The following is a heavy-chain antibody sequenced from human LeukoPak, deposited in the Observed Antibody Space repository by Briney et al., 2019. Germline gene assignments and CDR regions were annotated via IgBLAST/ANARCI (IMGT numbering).Heavy chain of an antibody. D-gene: IGHD3-22*01. CDR1: GFTFSSYS. Sequence: GGSLRLPCAASGFTFSSYSMNWVRQAPGKGLEWVSSISSSSSYIYYADSVKGRFTISRDNAKNSLYLQMNSLRAEDTAVYYCARDYYDSSGYYPPFDYWGQGTLVTVSS. CDR3: ARDYYDSSGYYPPFDY. V-gene: IGHV3-21*01. CDR2: ISSSSSYI. J-gene: IGHJ4*02.